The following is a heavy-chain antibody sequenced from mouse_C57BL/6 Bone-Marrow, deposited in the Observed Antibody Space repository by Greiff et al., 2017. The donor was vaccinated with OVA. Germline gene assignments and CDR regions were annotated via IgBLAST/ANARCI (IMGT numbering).Heavy chain of an antibody. CDR1: GYAFSSSW. J-gene: IGHJ1*03. V-gene: IGHV1-82*01. CDR2: IYPGDGDT. CDR3: ARADYHWYFDV. Sequence: VKLMESGPELVKPGASVKISCKASGYAFSSSWMNWVKQRPGTGLEWIGRIYPGDGDTNYNGKFKGKATLTADKSSRTAYMQLSSLTSEDSAVYFCARADYHWYFDVWGTGTTVTVSS. D-gene: IGHD2-4*01.